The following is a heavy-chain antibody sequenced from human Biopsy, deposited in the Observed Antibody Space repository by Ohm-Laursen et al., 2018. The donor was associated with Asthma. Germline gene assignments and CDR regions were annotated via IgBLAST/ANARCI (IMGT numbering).Heavy chain of an antibody. V-gene: IGHV3-53*01. CDR2: IYSGGDT. Sequence: SLRLSCSASGFMISAKYINWARQAPGKGLEWVSTIYSGGDTFYAESMQGRFTISRDYSKNTVYLQMHSLTTEDTAVYFCATPYYYDSSGWGYWGQGTLVTVSS. CDR3: ATPYYYDSSGWGY. D-gene: IGHD3-22*01. CDR1: GFMISAKY. J-gene: IGHJ4*02.